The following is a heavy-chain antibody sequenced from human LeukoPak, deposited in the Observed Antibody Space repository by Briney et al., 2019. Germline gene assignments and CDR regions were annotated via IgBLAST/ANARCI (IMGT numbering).Heavy chain of an antibody. D-gene: IGHD6-13*01. CDR1: GGTLSSYA. V-gene: IGHV1-69*05. Sequence: GASVKVSCKASGGTLSSYAISWVRQAPGQGLEWMGRIIPIFGTANYAQKFQGRVTITTDESTSTAYMELSSLRSEDTAVYYCARGFSSSSYHFDYWGQGTLVTVSS. J-gene: IGHJ4*02. CDR3: ARGFSSSSYHFDY. CDR2: IIPIFGTA.